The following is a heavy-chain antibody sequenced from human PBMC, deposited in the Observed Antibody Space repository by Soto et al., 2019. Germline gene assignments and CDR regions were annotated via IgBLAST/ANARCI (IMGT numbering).Heavy chain of an antibody. V-gene: IGHV3-23*01. J-gene: IGHJ4*02. CDR2: ISGSGGST. D-gene: IGHD3-22*01. Sequence: EVQLLESGGGLVQPGGSLRLSCAASGFTFSSYAMSWVRQAPGKGLEWVSAISGSGGSTYYADSVKGRFTISRDNSKNTLYLQMNSLRAEDTAVYYCARGFYYYDSSGYDYWGQGTLVTVSS. CDR1: GFTFSSYA. CDR3: ARGFYYYDSSGYDY.